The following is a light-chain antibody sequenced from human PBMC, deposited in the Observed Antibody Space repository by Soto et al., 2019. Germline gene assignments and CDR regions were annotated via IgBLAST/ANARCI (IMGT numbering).Light chain of an antibody. CDR2: SAS. Sequence: QMTQSPSSLSASVGDRVTITCRASQGISHYLAWYQQKPGQVPKLLIYSASTLQSGVPSRFSGSGSGTDFTLTISSLQPEDVATYYCQKFNSAPPNPFGGGTKVEIK. V-gene: IGKV1-27*01. CDR3: QKFNSAPPNP. CDR1: QGISHY. J-gene: IGKJ4*01.